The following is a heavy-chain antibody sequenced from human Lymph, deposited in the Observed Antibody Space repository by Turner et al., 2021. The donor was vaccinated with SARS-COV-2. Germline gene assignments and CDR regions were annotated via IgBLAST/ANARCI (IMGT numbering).Heavy chain of an antibody. V-gene: IGHV3-33*01. Sequence: QVQLVDSGGCVVQPGRSLRLSCAASGFPFSSYGMHWVRQAPGKGLEWVAVIWYDGSNKYYADSVKGRFTISRDNSKNTLYLQMNSLRAEDTAVYYCARVKGYNGYDLRYYYGMDVWGQGTTVTVSS. CDR2: IWYDGSNK. D-gene: IGHD5-12*01. CDR1: GFPFSSYG. CDR3: ARVKGYNGYDLRYYYGMDV. J-gene: IGHJ6*02.